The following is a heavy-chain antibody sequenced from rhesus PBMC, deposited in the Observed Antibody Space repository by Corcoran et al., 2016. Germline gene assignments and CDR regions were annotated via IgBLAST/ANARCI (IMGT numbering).Heavy chain of an antibody. V-gene: IGHV4-76*01. CDR1: GGSISGDYD. J-gene: IGHJ4*01. Sequence: QVQLQESGPGLVKPSETLSLTCGVSGGSISGDYDWSWIRQAPGKGLEWVGQIYGGSGNTTYNPSLQNRINLSKDTSRNQFSLKLTSVTAADTAIFYCVSRRPNAPFDYWGQGVLVTVSS. D-gene: IGHD7-45*01. CDR2: IYGGSGNT. CDR3: VSRRPNAPFDY.